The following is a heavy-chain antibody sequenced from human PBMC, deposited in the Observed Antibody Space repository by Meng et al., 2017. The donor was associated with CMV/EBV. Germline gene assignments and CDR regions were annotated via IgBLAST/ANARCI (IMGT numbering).Heavy chain of an antibody. D-gene: IGHD6-6*01. CDR2: IYWDDDK. J-gene: IGHJ5*02. CDR1: GFSLSTSGVG. Sequence: HITFKDPGPKLVTPTQTLTLTCTFSGFSLSTSGVGVGWIRQPPGKALEWLALIYWDDDKRYSPSLKSRLTITKDTSKNQVVHTMTNMDPVDTATYYCAHSPSLQLVRHWFDPWGQGTLVTVSS. CDR3: AHSPSLQLVRHWFDP. V-gene: IGHV2-5*02.